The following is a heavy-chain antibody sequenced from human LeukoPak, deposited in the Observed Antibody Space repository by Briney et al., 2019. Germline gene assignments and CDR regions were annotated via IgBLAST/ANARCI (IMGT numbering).Heavy chain of an antibody. J-gene: IGHJ4*02. V-gene: IGHV3-15*01. CDR1: GFTFSNAW. Sequence: GGSLRLSCAASGFTFSNAWMSWVRQAPGKGLEWVGRIKSKTDGGTTDYAAPVKGRFTISRDDSKNTLYLQMNSLKTEDTAVYYCTTGRCSGGSCYSGCYWGPGTLVIVSS. CDR3: TTGRCSGGSCYSGCY. CDR2: IKSKTDGGTT. D-gene: IGHD2-15*01.